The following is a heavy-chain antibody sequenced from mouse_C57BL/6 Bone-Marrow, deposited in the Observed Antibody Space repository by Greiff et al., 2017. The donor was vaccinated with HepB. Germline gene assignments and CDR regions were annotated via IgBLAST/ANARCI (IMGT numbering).Heavy chain of an antibody. CDR1: GFNIKNTY. Sequence: VQLQQSVAELVRPGASVKLSCTASGFNIKNTYMHWVKQRPDQGLEWIGRIDPANGNTKYAPKFQGKATITADTSSNTAYLQLSSLTSEDTAIYYCAYYYGSSYGAMDYWGQGTSVTVSS. CDR2: IDPANGNT. CDR3: AYYYGSSYGAMDY. V-gene: IGHV14-3*01. J-gene: IGHJ4*01. D-gene: IGHD1-1*01.